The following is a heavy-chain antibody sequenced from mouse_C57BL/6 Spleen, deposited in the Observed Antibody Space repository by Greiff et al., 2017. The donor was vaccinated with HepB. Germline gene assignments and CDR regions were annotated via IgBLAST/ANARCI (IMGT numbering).Heavy chain of an antibody. CDR3: ARDWDEGFDY. J-gene: IGHJ2*01. V-gene: IGHV5-17*01. D-gene: IGHD4-1*01. CDR1: GFTFSDYG. Sequence: DVKLVESGGGLVKPGGSLKLSCAASGFTFSDYGMHWVRQAPEKGLEWVAYISSGSSTIYYADTVKGRFTISRDNAKNTLFLQMTSLRSEDTAMYYCARDWDEGFDYWGQGTTLTVSS. CDR2: ISSGSSTI.